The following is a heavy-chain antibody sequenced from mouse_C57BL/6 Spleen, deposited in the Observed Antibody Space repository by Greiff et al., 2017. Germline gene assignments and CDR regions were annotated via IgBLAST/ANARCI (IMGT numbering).Heavy chain of an antibody. CDR1: GYAFSSYW. Sequence: QVQLQQSGAELVKPGASVKISCKASGYAFSSYWMNWVKQRPGKGLEWIGQIYPGDGDTNYNGKFKGKATLTADKSSSTAYMQLSSLTSEDSAVYFCARRGDPTEAMDYWGQGTSVTVSS. V-gene: IGHV1-80*01. CDR2: IYPGDGDT. J-gene: IGHJ4*01. CDR3: ARRGDPTEAMDY.